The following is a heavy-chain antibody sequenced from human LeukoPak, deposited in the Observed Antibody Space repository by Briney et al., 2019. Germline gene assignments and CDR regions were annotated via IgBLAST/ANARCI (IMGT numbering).Heavy chain of an antibody. V-gene: IGHV4-59*01. J-gene: IGHJ6*03. Sequence: SETLSLTCTVSGGSISSYYWSWIRQPPGKGLEWIGYIYYSGSTNYNPSLKSRVTISVDTSKNQFSLKLSSVTAADTAVYYCARDGYSSGYYYYYMDVWGKGTTVTVSS. CDR3: ARDGYSSGYYYYYMDV. D-gene: IGHD6-19*01. CDR2: IYYSGST. CDR1: GGSISSYY.